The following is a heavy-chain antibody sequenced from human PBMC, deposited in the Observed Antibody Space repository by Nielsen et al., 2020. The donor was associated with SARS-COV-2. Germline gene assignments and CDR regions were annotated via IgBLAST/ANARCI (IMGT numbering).Heavy chain of an antibody. CDR3: AKDWTAIVVVPSGGVDY. CDR1: GFTFSTYV. CDR2: ISYDGSTK. V-gene: IGHV3-30*18. D-gene: IGHD3-22*01. J-gene: IGHJ4*02. Sequence: GESLKISCAASGFTFSTYVIHWVRQAPGKGLEWVAAISYDGSTKYYVDSVKGRFTISRDNSKNTMYLQMSSLREEDTAVYYCAKDWTAIVVVPSGGVDYWGQGTLVTVSS.